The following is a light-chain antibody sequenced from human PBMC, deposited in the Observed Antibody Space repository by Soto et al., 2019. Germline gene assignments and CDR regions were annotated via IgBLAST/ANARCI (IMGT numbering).Light chain of an antibody. CDR1: QSVSGK. V-gene: IGKV3-11*01. J-gene: IGKJ3*01. CDR2: GAS. CDR3: QPRSTCPRVN. Sequence: DIVLTQSPATLSLSPGETATLSCRARQSVSGKLAPYQQKPGQPPRRIISGASNRATGIPGRFSGSGYGTDFTLTISSLVPEDFAVYYCQPRSTCPRVNFGPGSKVDIK.